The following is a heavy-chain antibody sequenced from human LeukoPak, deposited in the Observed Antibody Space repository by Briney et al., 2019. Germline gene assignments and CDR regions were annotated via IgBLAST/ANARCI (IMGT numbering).Heavy chain of an antibody. D-gene: IGHD5-24*01. Sequence: GGSLRLSCAASGFTFSSYAMHWVRQAPGKGLEWVSGISWNSVVKGYADSVKSRFTISRDNAKNSLYLQMNSLRAEDTALYYCAKVSLNNYYDYWGQGILVTVSS. CDR3: AKVSLNNYYDY. CDR2: ISWNSVVK. CDR1: GFTFSSYA. J-gene: IGHJ4*02. V-gene: IGHV3-9*01.